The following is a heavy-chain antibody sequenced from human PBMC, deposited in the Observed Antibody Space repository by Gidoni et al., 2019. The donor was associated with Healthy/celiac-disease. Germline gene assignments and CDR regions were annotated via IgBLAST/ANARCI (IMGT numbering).Heavy chain of an antibody. J-gene: IGHJ6*02. CDR3: AKDLGPGTMVRGVITHYYYGMDV. D-gene: IGHD3-10*01. V-gene: IGHV3-23*01. Sequence: EVQLLESGGGWVQPGVSLRLSCAASGFTFSSYAMRWVRRAPGKGREWVSAISGSGGSTYYADSVKGLVTISRDNSKNTLYRQMNSLRAEDTAVYYCAKDLGPGTMVRGVITHYYYGMDVWGQGTTVTVSS. CDR1: GFTFSSYA. CDR2: ISGSGGST.